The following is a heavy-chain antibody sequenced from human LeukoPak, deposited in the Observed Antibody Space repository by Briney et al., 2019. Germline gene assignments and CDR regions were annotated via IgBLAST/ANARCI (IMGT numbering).Heavy chain of an antibody. D-gene: IGHD6-13*01. CDR2: INPSGGST. CDR3: ARDLSPRGSTDY. J-gene: IGHJ4*02. Sequence: ASVKVSCKASGYTFTSYYMHWVRQAPGQGLEWMGIINPSGGSTSSAQKFQGRVTITRDTSTSTVYMELSSLRSEDTAVHYCARDLSPRGSTDYWGQGTLVTVSS. V-gene: IGHV1-46*01. CDR1: GYTFTSYY.